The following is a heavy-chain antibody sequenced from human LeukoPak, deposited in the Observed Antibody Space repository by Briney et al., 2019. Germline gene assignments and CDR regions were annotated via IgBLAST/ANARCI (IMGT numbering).Heavy chain of an antibody. CDR2: ISWNSGSI. CDR3: AKGTAYSIAVAQAFDP. D-gene: IGHD6-19*01. CDR1: GFTFADYA. J-gene: IGHJ5*02. Sequence: GGSLRLSCAASGFTFADYAMHWVRQAPGKGLEWVSGISWNSGSIGYADSVKGRFTISRDNAKNSLYLQMNSLRAEDMALYYCAKGTAYSIAVAQAFDPWGQGTLVTVSS. V-gene: IGHV3-9*03.